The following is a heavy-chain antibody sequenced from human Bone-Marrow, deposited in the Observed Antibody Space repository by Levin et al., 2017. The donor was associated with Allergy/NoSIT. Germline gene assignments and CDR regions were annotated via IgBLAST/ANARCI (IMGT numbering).Heavy chain of an antibody. Sequence: PGESLKISCAASGFTFSSYWMHWVRQAPGKGLVWVSRINSDGSSTSYADSVKGRFTISRDNAKNTLYLQMNSLRAEDTAVYYCAREVSSGWPNPDYWGQGTLVTVSS. D-gene: IGHD6-19*01. CDR3: AREVSSGWPNPDY. CDR1: GFTFSSYW. CDR2: INSDGSST. J-gene: IGHJ4*02. V-gene: IGHV3-74*01.